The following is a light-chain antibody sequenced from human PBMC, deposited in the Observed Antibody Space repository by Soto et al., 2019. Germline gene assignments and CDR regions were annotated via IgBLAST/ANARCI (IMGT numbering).Light chain of an antibody. CDR3: QQYNSYSQT. Sequence: DIQMTQYPSTLSASVGDRVTITCRASQSISSWLAWYQQKPGKARKLLIYDASSLESGVPSRFSGSGSGTEFTLTISSLQPDDFATYYCQQYNSYSQTFGQGTQVEIK. J-gene: IGKJ1*01. CDR2: DAS. CDR1: QSISSW. V-gene: IGKV1-5*01.